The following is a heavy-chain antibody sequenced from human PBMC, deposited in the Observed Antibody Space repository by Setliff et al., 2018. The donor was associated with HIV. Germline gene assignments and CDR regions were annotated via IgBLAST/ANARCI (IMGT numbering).Heavy chain of an antibody. CDR1: GGSISTYY. CDR3: ARGQYCGGGSCYSPSYNWFDP. Sequence: SETLSLTCTVSGGSISTYYWSWIRQPAGKGLEWIGRVSTSGSTKYNPSLKSRVTMSLDTSKNEFSLKLSSVTAADTAVYYCARGQYCGGGSCYSPSYNWFDPWGPGTLVTVSS. V-gene: IGHV4-4*07. CDR2: VSTSGST. J-gene: IGHJ5*02. D-gene: IGHD2-15*01.